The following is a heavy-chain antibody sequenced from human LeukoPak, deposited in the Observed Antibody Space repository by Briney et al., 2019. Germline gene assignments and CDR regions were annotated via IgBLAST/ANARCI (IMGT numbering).Heavy chain of an antibody. CDR2: IYYSGST. CDR3: ARESQHITIDY. V-gene: IGHV4-30-4*08. D-gene: IGHD3-3*01. CDR1: GGSISSGDYY. Sequence: SETLSLTCTVSGGSISSGDYYWSWIRQPPGKGLEWIGYIYYSGSTYYNPSPKSRVTISVDTSKNQFSLKLSSVTAADTAVYYCARESQHITIDYWGQGTLVTVSS. J-gene: IGHJ4*02.